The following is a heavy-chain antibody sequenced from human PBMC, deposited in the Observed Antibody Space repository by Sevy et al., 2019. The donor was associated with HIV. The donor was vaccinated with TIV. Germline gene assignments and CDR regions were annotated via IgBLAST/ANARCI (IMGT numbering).Heavy chain of an antibody. CDR1: GFTFSSYS. J-gene: IGHJ3*02. V-gene: IGHV3-21*01. CDR2: ISSSSSYI. D-gene: IGHD3-22*01. CDR3: ARDQASSGYVAFDI. Sequence: GGSLRLSCAASGFTFSSYSMNWVRQAPGKGLEWVSSISSSSSYIYYADSVKGRFTISRDNAKNSLYLQMNSLRAEDTAVYYCARDQASSGYVAFDIWGQGTMVTVSS.